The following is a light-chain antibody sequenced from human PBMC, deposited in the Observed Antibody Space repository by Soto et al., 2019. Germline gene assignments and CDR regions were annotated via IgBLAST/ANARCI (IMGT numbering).Light chain of an antibody. J-gene: IGKJ4*01. CDR1: QGISNY. CDR3: QRYNGALT. Sequence: DIQMTQSPSSLSASVGDRVTITCRASQGISNYLVWYQQKPGEVPKLLIYAASTLQSGVPSRFSGSGSGTDFTLTISSLQPEDVATYYCQRYNGALTFGGGTRVEIK. V-gene: IGKV1-27*01. CDR2: AAS.